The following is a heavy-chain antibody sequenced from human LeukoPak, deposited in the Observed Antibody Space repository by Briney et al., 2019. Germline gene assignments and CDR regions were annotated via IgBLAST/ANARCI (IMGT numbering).Heavy chain of an antibody. CDR2: IYYSGST. V-gene: IGHV4-59*01. CDR3: ARESPDLDYYYYYMDV. Sequence: PSETMSLTCTVSGGSISSYYWRWIRQPPGKGLEWIGYIYYSGSTNYNPSLKSRVTISVDTSKNQFSLKLSSVTAADTAVYYGARESPDLDYYYYYMDVWGKGTTVTVSS. J-gene: IGHJ6*03. CDR1: GGSISSYY.